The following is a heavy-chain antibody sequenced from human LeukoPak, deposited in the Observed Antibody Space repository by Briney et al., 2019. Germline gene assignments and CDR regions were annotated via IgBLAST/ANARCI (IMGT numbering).Heavy chain of an antibody. CDR2: IMPLFGTA. V-gene: IGHV1-69*05. D-gene: IGHD4-17*01. J-gene: IGHJ5*02. Sequence: SVKISCKTSGGTFNNSAISWVRQAPGQGLEWLGGIMPLFGTAGYAQKFQGRVTITKGESTRTVYLELTSLTSDDTAVYYCARDVHGDYGSGWFDPWGQGTLVSVSS. CDR3: ARDVHGDYGSGWFDP. CDR1: GGTFNNSA.